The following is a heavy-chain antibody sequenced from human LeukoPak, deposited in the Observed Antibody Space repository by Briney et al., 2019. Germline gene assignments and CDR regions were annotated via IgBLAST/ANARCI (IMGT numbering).Heavy chain of an antibody. Sequence: PGGSLRLSCAASDFSFATYGMGWVRQAPGRGLEWVSSVSGGDPTTYYADSVKGRFTISRDNAKNSLYLQMNSLRAEDMAVYYCARDPGDYSSGGELDVWGKGTTVTVSS. CDR2: VSGGDPTT. CDR3: ARDPGDYSSGGELDV. CDR1: DFSFATYG. V-gene: IGHV3-23*01. D-gene: IGHD6-19*01. J-gene: IGHJ6*04.